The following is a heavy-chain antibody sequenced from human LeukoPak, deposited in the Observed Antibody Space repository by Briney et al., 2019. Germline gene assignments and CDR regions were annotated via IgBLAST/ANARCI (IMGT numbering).Heavy chain of an antibody. CDR3: ARDGYRYGYLVF. CDR2: IDPNDSYT. CDR1: GFSFTNYC. V-gene: IGHV5-10-1*01. D-gene: IGHD5-18*01. J-gene: IGHJ4*02. Sequence: GASLKISCKGSGFSFTNYCNSWVRQMPAKGLEWMGRIDPNDSYTNYSPSFQGHVTISADKSISTAYLQWSSLKASDTAMYYRARDGYRYGYLVFWGEGALVTVSS.